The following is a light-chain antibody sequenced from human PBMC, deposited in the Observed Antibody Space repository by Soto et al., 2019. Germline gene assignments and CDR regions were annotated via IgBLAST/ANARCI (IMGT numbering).Light chain of an antibody. V-gene: IGLV2-14*01. CDR3: SSYTTSNTRQIV. CDR2: DVS. J-gene: IGLJ1*01. CDR1: SSDVGGYNY. Sequence: QSALTQPASVSGSPGQSITISCTGTSSDVGGYNYVSWYQQHPGKAPKFMIYDVSNRPSGVSNRFSGSKSGNTASLTISGLQAEGEADYYCSSYTTSNTRQIVFGTGTQLTVL.